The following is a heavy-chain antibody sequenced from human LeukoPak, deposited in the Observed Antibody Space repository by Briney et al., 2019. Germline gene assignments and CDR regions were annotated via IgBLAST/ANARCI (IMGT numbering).Heavy chain of an antibody. CDR1: GYTFTNYY. CDR2: INPSGGST. V-gene: IGHV1-46*01. J-gene: IGHJ4*02. Sequence: ASVKVSCKASGYTFTNYYIHWVRQAPGQGLEWMGIINPSGGSTSYAQKFQGRVTMTRDMSTSTVYMELSSLRSEDTAVYYCARDSAEVRFGLFDYWGQGTLVTVSS. D-gene: IGHD6-25*01. CDR3: ARDSAEVRFGLFDY.